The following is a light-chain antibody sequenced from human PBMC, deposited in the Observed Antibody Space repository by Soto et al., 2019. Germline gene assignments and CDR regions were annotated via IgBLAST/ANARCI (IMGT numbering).Light chain of an antibody. CDR1: QSISSW. Sequence: DIPLTHSPSTLSASLPERLTIXHRASQSISSWLAWYQQKPGKAPKLLIYDASSLESGVPSRFSGSGSGTEFTLTISSLQPDDFATYYCQQYNSLTWTFGQGTKV. CDR2: DAS. V-gene: IGKV1-5*01. CDR3: QQYNSLTWT. J-gene: IGKJ1*01.